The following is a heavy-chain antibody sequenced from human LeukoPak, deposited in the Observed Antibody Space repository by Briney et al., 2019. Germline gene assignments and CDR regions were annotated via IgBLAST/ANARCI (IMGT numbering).Heavy chain of an antibody. CDR1: GYTFTDYY. CDR2: INPNSGGT. J-gene: IGHJ6*02. Sequence: ASVKVSCKASGYTFTDYYMHWVRQAPGQGLGWMGWINPNSGGTNYAQKFQGRVTMTRDTSISTAYMDLSRLRSDDTAVYCCARGQYQSHYGMDVWGQGTTVTVSS. D-gene: IGHD2-2*01. CDR3: ARGQYQSHYGMDV. V-gene: IGHV1-2*02.